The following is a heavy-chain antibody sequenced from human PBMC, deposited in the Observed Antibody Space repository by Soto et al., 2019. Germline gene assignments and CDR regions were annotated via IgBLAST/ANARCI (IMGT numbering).Heavy chain of an antibody. CDR2: ISYDGSNK. V-gene: IGHV3-30*18. Sequence: GGSLRLSCAASGFTFCSYGMHWVRQAPGKGLEWVAVISYDGSNKYYADSVKGRFTISRDNSKNTLYLQMNSLRAEDTAVYYCAKDPSLGDYGESWFDPWGQGTLVTVSS. CDR3: AKDPSLGDYGESWFDP. D-gene: IGHD4-17*01. J-gene: IGHJ5*02. CDR1: GFTFCSYG.